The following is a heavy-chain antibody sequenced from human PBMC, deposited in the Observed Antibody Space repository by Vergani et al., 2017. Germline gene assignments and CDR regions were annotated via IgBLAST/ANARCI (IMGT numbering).Heavy chain of an antibody. Sequence: QVQLVESGGGVVQPGRSLRLSCAASGFTFSSYAMHWVRQAPGKGLEWVAVISYDGSNKYYADSVKGRFTISRDNSKNSLYLQMNSLRAEDTAVYYCARDGVYYYYGSGSYYAIDYWGQGTLVTVSS. CDR2: ISYDGSNK. CDR3: ARDGVYYYYGSGSYYAIDY. V-gene: IGHV3-30-3*01. CDR1: GFTFSSYA. J-gene: IGHJ4*02. D-gene: IGHD3-10*01.